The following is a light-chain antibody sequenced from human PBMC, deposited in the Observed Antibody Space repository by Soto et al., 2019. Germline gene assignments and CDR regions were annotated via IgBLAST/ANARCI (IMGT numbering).Light chain of an antibody. CDR2: RNN. CDR1: SSNIGSNY. V-gene: IGLV1-47*01. CDR3: AAWDDSLSGDV. J-gene: IGLJ1*01. Sequence: QSVLTQPPSASGTPGQRVTISCSGSSSNIGSNYVYWYQQLPGPAPKLLIYRNNHRPSGVPDRFSGSKSGTSASLAISGLRSENEADYYCAAWDDSLSGDVFGTGTKLTAL.